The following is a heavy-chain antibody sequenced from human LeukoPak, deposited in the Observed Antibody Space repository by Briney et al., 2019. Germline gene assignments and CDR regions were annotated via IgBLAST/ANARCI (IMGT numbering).Heavy chain of an antibody. J-gene: IGHJ6*03. CDR3: ARDATTATGWVYMDV. Sequence: PGGSLRLSCAASGFTFSSYEMNWVRQAPGKGLEWVSHISTSCSTIYYANSVKGRFTISRDNAKNSLYLQMNSLRAEDTALYYCARDATTATGWVYMDVWGKGTTVTISS. CDR1: GFTFSSYE. D-gene: IGHD6-13*01. V-gene: IGHV3-48*03. CDR2: ISTSCSTI.